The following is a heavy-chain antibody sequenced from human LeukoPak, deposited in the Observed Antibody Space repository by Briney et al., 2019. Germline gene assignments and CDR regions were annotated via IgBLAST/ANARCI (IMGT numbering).Heavy chain of an antibody. CDR2: IYHSGST. J-gene: IGHJ4*02. Sequence: SETLSLTCTVSGYSISSGYYWGWIRQPPGKGLEWIGSIYHSGSTYYNPSLKSRVTISVDTSKNQFSLKLSSVTAADTAVYYCARDRWFGELFLDYWGQGTLVTVSS. V-gene: IGHV4-38-2*02. CDR1: GYSISSGYY. D-gene: IGHD3-10*01. CDR3: ARDRWFGELFLDY.